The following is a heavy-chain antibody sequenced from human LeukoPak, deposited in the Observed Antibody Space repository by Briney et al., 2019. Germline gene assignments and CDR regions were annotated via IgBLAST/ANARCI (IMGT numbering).Heavy chain of an antibody. CDR2: INNDGSGT. CDR3: ARDGILGSHDC. D-gene: IGHD3-3*02. J-gene: IGHJ4*02. Sequence: PGGSLRLSCAASGFTFRSHWMHWVRRTPGKGLVWVSHINNDGSGTSYADSVKGRFTITRDNAKNTLFLQMNSLRAEDTAVYYCARDGILGSHDCWGQGTLVTVSS. V-gene: IGHV3-74*01. CDR1: GFTFRSHW.